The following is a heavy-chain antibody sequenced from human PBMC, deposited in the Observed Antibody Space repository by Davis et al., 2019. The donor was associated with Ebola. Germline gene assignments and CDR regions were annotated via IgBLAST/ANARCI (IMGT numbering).Heavy chain of an antibody. V-gene: IGHV3-21*01. CDR3: ARDLGYYDSPGYYPGYFDL. CDR1: GFTFSSYS. CDR2: IPSDSRYI. J-gene: IGHJ2*01. D-gene: IGHD3-22*01. Sequence: ESLKISCTASGFTFSSYSMNWVRQAPGKGLEWVSSIPSDSRYIYYADSVQGRFTISRDNAKNSLYLQMNSLTEEDTAVYSCARDLGYYDSPGYYPGYFDLWGRGTLVTVSS.